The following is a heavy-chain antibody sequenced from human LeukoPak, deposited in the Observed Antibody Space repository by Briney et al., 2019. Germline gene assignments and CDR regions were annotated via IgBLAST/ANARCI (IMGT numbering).Heavy chain of an antibody. D-gene: IGHD3-16*02. CDR2: INHSGST. V-gene: IGHV4-34*01. CDR1: GGSFSGYY. J-gene: IGHJ4*02. CDR3: AREPRKITFGGVIGLY. Sequence: SETLSLTCAVYGGSFSGYYWSWIRQPPGKGLEWIGEINHSGSTNYNPSLKSRVTISVDTSKNQFSLKLSSVTAADTAVYYCAREPRKITFGGVIGLYWGQGTLVTVSS.